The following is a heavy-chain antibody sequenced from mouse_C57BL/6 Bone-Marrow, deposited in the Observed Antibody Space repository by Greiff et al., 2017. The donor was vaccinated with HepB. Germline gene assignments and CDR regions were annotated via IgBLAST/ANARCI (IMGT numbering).Heavy chain of an antibody. CDR3: TTGQLRLPYYYAMDY. J-gene: IGHJ4*01. Sequence: EVQLQQSGAELVRPGASVKLSCTASGFNIKDDYMHWVKQRPEQGLEWIGWIDPENGDTEYASKFQGKAPITADTSSNTAYLQLSSLTSEDTAVYYCTTGQLRLPYYYAMDYWGQGTSVTVSS. V-gene: IGHV14-4*01. CDR2: IDPENGDT. CDR1: GFNIKDDY. D-gene: IGHD3-2*02.